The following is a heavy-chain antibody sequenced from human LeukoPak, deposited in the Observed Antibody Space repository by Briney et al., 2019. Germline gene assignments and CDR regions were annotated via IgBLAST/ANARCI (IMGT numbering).Heavy chain of an antibody. V-gene: IGHV3-30*03. CDR2: ISYDGSNK. D-gene: IGHD5-18*01. CDR1: GFTFSSYS. CDR3: ARSDQAYSLYYYHAMDV. J-gene: IGHJ6*02. Sequence: GGSLRLSCAASGFTFSSYSMNWVRQASGKGLEWVAVISYDGSNKFYADAVKGRFTISRDNSKNTLWLQMNSLRAEDTAVYYCARSDQAYSLYYYHAMDVWGQGITVTVSS.